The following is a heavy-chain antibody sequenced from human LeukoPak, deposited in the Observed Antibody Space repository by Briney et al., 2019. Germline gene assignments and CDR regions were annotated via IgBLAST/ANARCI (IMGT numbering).Heavy chain of an antibody. CDR2: ISSNGGST. D-gene: IGHD3-16*01. CDR1: GFTLSSYA. V-gene: IGHV3-64*01. J-gene: IGHJ6*03. CDR3: ARGMRGSSYDYYYYYMDV. Sequence: GGSLRLFCAASGFTLSSYAMHWVRQALGKGLEYVSAISSNGGSTYYANSVKGRFTISRDNSKNTLYLQMGSLRAEDMAVYYCARGMRGSSYDYYYYYMDVWGKGTTVTVSS.